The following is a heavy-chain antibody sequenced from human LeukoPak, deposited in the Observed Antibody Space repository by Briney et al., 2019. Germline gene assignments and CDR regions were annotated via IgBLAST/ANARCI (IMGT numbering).Heavy chain of an antibody. CDR3: ARDLLWAATHFDY. CDR2: IYYSGST. Sequence: SETLSLTCTVSGGSISSSSYYWGWIRQPPGKGLEWIGSIYYSGSTYYNPSLKSRVTISVDTSKNQFSLKPSSVTAADTAVHYCARDLLWAATHFDYWGQGTLVSVSS. D-gene: IGHD3-10*01. J-gene: IGHJ4*02. V-gene: IGHV4-39*07. CDR1: GGSISSSSYY.